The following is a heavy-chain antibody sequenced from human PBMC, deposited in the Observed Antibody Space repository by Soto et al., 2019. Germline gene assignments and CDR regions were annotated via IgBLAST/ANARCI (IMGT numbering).Heavy chain of an antibody. D-gene: IGHD3-22*01. Sequence: QVQLQESGPGLVKPSGTLSLTCAVSGGSISSSNWWSWVRQPPGKGLEWIGEIYHSGSTNYNPSLKSRVTISVDKSKNQFSLKLSSVTAADTAMYYCARLSHYYDIAPYNDYWGQGTLVTVSS. V-gene: IGHV4-4*02. CDR1: GGSISSSNW. J-gene: IGHJ4*02. CDR3: ARLSHYYDIAPYNDY. CDR2: IYHSGST.